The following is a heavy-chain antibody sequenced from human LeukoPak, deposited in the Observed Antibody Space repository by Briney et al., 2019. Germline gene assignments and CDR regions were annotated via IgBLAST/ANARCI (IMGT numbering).Heavy chain of an antibody. CDR3: ARMWIQLWPQDN. Sequence: PGGSLRLSCAASGFTLSSYWMSWVRQAPGKGLEWVANINQDGSEKYYVNSVKGRFTISRDNAKNSLYLQMNSLRAEDTAVYYCARMWIQLWPQDNWGQGTLVTVSP. CDR2: INQDGSEK. D-gene: IGHD5-18*01. J-gene: IGHJ4*02. V-gene: IGHV3-7*03. CDR1: GFTLSSYW.